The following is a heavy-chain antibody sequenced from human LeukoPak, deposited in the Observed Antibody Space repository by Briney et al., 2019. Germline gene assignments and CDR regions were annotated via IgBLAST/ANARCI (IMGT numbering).Heavy chain of an antibody. V-gene: IGHV5-51*01. J-gene: IGHJ4*02. Sequence: GESLKISRKVSGYSFSDYWIGWVRQMPGKGLEWMGIIYPGDSSTRYSPSFQGQVTFSADKSTSTAYLQWSSLQASDSAMYYCAKHGSGYEPDSWGQGTLVTVSS. CDR2: IYPGDSST. CDR1: GYSFSDYW. CDR3: AKHGSGYEPDS. D-gene: IGHD5-12*01.